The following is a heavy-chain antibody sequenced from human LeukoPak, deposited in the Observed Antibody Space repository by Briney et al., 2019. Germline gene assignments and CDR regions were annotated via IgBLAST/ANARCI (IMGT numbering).Heavy chain of an antibody. V-gene: IGHV4-39*01. CDR1: GGSISSSSYY. D-gene: IGHD3-10*01. CDR2: IYYSGST. Sequence: TSETLSLTCTVSGGSISSSSYYWGWIRQPPGKGLEWIGSIYYSGSTYYNPSLKSRVTISVDASKNQFSLKLSSVTAADTAVYYCARRISYGSGSLPKYNWFDPWGQGTLVTVSS. CDR3: ARRISYGSGSLPKYNWFDP. J-gene: IGHJ5*02.